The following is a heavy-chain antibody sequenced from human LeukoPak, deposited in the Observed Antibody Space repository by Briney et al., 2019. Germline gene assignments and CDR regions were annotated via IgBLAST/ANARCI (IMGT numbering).Heavy chain of an antibody. Sequence: SGPTLVNPTQTLTLTCTFPGFSLRTSGVGVGWIRQPPGKALEWLALIYWNDDKRYSPSLRNRLTITKDTSKNQVVLTMTNMDPVDAATYYCAHRKSGGYFDYWGQGTLVTVSS. CDR1: GFSLRTSGVG. V-gene: IGHV2-5*01. D-gene: IGHD3-10*01. CDR2: IYWNDDK. CDR3: AHRKSGGYFDY. J-gene: IGHJ4*02.